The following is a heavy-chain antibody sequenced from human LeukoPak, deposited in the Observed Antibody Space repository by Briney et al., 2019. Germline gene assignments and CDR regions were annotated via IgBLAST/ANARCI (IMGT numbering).Heavy chain of an antibody. V-gene: IGHV6-1*01. D-gene: IGHD6-19*01. Sequence: SQTLSLTCAVSGDSVSSKNGAWNWIRQSPSRGLEWLGRTYYRSKWYNDYAESMEGRMTFSQDTSKNQYSLHLNSVTPDDTAVYYCARDLGTTGWHTFDYWGQGTLVTVSS. J-gene: IGHJ4*02. CDR1: GDSVSSKNGA. CDR3: ARDLGTTGWHTFDY. CDR2: TYYRSKWYN.